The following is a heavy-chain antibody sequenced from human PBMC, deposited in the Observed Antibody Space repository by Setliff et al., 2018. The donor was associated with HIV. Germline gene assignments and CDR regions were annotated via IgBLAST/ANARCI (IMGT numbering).Heavy chain of an antibody. CDR2: INTHSGYT. V-gene: IGHV1-18*01. CDR3: ARGGYYDSSGKDYYYYYMDV. D-gene: IGHD3-22*01. J-gene: IGHJ6*03. Sequence: ASVKVSCKASGYTFNNYGISWVRQAPGQGLEWMGWINTHSGYTSYAQKFQGRVTMTRDTSTSTVYMELSSLRSEDTAVYYCARGGYYDSSGKDYYYYYMDVWGKGTTVTVSS. CDR1: GYTFNNYG.